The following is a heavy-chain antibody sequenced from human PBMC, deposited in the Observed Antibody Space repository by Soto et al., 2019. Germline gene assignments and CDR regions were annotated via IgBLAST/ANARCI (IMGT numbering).Heavy chain of an antibody. J-gene: IGHJ6*02. CDR1: GFTFSDYY. V-gene: IGHV3-11*01. CDR3: ARDFGYNWNGLYYYYYGMDV. Sequence: QVQLVESGGGLVKPGGSLRLSCAASGFTFSDYYMSWIRQAPGKGLEWVSYISSSGSTIYYADSVKGRFTISRDNAKNSLYLQMNSLRAEDTAVYYCARDFGYNWNGLYYYYYGMDVWGQGTTVTVSS. D-gene: IGHD1-20*01. CDR2: ISSSGSTI.